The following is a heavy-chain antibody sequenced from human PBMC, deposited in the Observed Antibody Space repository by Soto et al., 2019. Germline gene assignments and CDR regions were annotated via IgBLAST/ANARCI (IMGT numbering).Heavy chain of an antibody. CDR2: ISAYNGNT. Sequence: QVQLVQSGAEVKKPGASVKVSCKASGYTFTSYGISWVRQAPGQGLEWMGWISAYNGNTNYAQKLQGRVTMTTDTSTSTAYMELRSLRSDDTAVYYCARDYGALYDFWSGTHDAFDIWGQGTMVTVSS. D-gene: IGHD3-3*01. CDR3: ARDYGALYDFWSGTHDAFDI. V-gene: IGHV1-18*04. J-gene: IGHJ3*02. CDR1: GYTFTSYG.